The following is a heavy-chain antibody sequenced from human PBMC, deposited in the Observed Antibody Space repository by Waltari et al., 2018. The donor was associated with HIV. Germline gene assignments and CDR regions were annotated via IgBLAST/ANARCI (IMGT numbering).Heavy chain of an antibody. CDR2: IYHSGST. J-gene: IGHJ5*02. CDR1: GGSISSSNW. D-gene: IGHD3-10*01. Sequence: QVQLQESGPGLVKPSGTLSLTCAVSGGSISSSNWWSWVRQPPGKGLEWIGEIYHSGSTNYNPSLKSRVTISVDKSKNQFSLKLSSVTAADTAVYYCARWSREWDSPITMVTELGVRFDPWGQGTLVTVSS. CDR3: ARWSREWDSPITMVTELGVRFDP. V-gene: IGHV4-4*02.